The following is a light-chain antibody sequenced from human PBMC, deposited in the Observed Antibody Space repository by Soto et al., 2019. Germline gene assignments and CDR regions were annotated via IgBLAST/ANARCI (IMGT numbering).Light chain of an antibody. J-gene: IGKJ1*01. CDR1: QAIYTY. CDR3: QYYTLSSGP. CDR2: GAS. V-gene: IGKV1-5*01. Sequence: QMTQSPSTLSASVGDRVTISCRASQAIYTYVAWYRRKSGRSPELLISGASTLESGVPPRFIGSGSGSDFTLTIAGLQPEDFATYYCQYYTLSSGPFGQGTKVE.